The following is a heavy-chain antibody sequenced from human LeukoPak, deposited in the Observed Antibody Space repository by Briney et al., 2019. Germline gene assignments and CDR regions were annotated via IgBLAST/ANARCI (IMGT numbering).Heavy chain of an antibody. Sequence: GGSLRLSCAASGFTFSSYGMSWVRQAPGKGLEWVSAISGSGGSTYYADSVKGRFTISRDNSKNTLYLQMNSLRAEDTAVYYCASIGGWSNGDFDYWGQGTLVTVSS. CDR2: ISGSGGST. D-gene: IGHD6-19*01. V-gene: IGHV3-23*01. CDR1: GFTFSSYG. CDR3: ASIGGWSNGDFDY. J-gene: IGHJ4*02.